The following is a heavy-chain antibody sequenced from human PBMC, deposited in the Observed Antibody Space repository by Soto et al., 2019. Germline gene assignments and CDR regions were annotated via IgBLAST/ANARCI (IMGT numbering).Heavy chain of an antibody. J-gene: IGHJ3*02. V-gene: IGHV4-4*07. Sequence: PSETLSLTCTVSGVSIISYYWSWILQPAWKGLEWIGRIYTSGSTNYNPSLKSRVTMSVDTSKNQFSLKLGSVTAADTAVYYCASELDGQLAFADAFEIWGQGTLVTVSS. CDR1: GVSIISYY. CDR3: ASELDGQLAFADAFEI. CDR2: IYTSGST. D-gene: IGHD6-6*01.